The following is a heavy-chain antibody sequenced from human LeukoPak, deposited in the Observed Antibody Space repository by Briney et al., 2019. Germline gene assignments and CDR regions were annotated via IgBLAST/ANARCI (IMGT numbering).Heavy chain of an antibody. J-gene: IGHJ4*02. Sequence: PSETLSLTCTVSGGSISSYYWSWIRQPPGKGLEWIGYIYYSGSTNYNPSLKSRVTISVDASKNQFSLKLNSVTAADTAVYYCARQVYISGSLFDYWGQGTLVTVSS. D-gene: IGHD3-10*01. CDR1: GGSISSYY. CDR3: ARQVYISGSLFDY. V-gene: IGHV4-59*08. CDR2: IYYSGST.